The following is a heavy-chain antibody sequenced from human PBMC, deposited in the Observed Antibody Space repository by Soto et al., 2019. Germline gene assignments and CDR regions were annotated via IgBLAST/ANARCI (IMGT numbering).Heavy chain of an antibody. J-gene: IGHJ6*02. D-gene: IGHD3-10*01. V-gene: IGHV1-18*01. CDR1: GYTFTTYG. CDR2: INPHNGNT. CDR3: TREGSAPYYFYGMAA. Sequence: GASVKVSCKAPGYTFTTYGISWVRQAPGQGLEWLGWINPHNGNTNYAKNLQGRVIMTAATSTSAAYMELRSLRSDDTAIYYCTREGSAPYYFYGMAAWAQRTTVPGSS.